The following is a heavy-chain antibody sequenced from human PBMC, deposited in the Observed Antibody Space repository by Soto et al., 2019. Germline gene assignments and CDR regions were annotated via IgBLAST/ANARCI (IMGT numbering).Heavy chain of an antibody. D-gene: IGHD3-10*01. CDR3: ARVCRGCYYMDV. CDR1: SGSFSGFY. CDR2: INHSGST. Sequence: SETLSLTCAVYSGSFSGFYWSWIRQPPGKGLEWIGEINHSGSTNYNPSLKSRVTISVDTSKDQFSLKLSSVTAADTAVYYCARVCRGCYYMDVWGKGTTVTVSS. J-gene: IGHJ6*03. V-gene: IGHV4-34*01.